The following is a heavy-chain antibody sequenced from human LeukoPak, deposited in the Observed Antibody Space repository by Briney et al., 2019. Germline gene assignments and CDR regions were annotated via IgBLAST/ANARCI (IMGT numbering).Heavy chain of an antibody. CDR1: GGSISSSSYY. J-gene: IGHJ5*02. CDR3: ARVVVGASDWFDP. Sequence: SETLSLTCTVSGGSISSSSYYWAWIRQPPGKGLEWIGSIHYSGSTYYNPSLKSRVTISVDTSKNQFSLKLSSVTAADTAVYYCARVVVGASDWFDPWGQGTLVTVSS. D-gene: IGHD1-26*01. V-gene: IGHV4-39*07. CDR2: IHYSGST.